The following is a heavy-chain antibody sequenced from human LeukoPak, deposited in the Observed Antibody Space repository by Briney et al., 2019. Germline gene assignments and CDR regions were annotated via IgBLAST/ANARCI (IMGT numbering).Heavy chain of an antibody. V-gene: IGHV3-7*01. CDR1: GFPFKGYW. J-gene: IGHJ4*02. Sequence: GGSLRLSCVASGFPFKGYWMTWVRQSPGKGLDWVANIKPDGSETNYLDSVKGRFTISRDNARVSLFLEMNNLRVDDTAVYYCARDGGELWPLDEWGQGILVTISS. D-gene: IGHD3-10*01. CDR2: IKPDGSET. CDR3: ARDGGELWPLDE.